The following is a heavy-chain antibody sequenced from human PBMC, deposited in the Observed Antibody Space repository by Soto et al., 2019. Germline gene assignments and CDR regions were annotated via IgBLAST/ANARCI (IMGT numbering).Heavy chain of an antibody. CDR1: GFTVSSIP. Sequence: EVQLVEAGGGLVQPGGSLRLSCAASGFTVSSIPMSWVRQAPGKGLEWVSVIYNDGSTYYADSVKGRFTISRDNSRETVYLQLNNLRAEDTAVYYCARNSVHDPNYFYYMDVWGKGSTVTVSS. CDR2: IYNDGST. D-gene: IGHD1-1*01. CDR3: ARNSVHDPNYFYYMDV. J-gene: IGHJ6*03. V-gene: IGHV3-66*01.